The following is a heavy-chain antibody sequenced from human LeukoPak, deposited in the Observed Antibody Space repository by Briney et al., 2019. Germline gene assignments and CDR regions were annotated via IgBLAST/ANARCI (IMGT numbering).Heavy chain of an antibody. CDR3: TRDGDTGMVGGYYYYMDV. Sequence: GGSLRLSCTVSGFSLSSYAMSWVRRAPGKGLEWVSATSSSDDGKYYADSVKGRFTISRDNSKNTLYLQMNTLRAEDTAVYYCTRDGDTGMVGGYYYYMDVWGKGTTVTVSS. J-gene: IGHJ6*03. D-gene: IGHD5-18*01. V-gene: IGHV3-23*01. CDR2: TSSSDDGK. CDR1: GFSLSSYA.